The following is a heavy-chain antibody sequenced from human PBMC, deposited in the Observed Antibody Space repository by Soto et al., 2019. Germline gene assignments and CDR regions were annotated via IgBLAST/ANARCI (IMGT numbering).Heavy chain of an antibody. CDR3: ARVCGGDCHKGMDV. CDR2: IYYSGST. D-gene: IGHD2-21*02. CDR1: GGSISSGGYY. V-gene: IGHV4-31*03. J-gene: IGHJ6*02. Sequence: QVQLQESGPGLAKPSQTLSLTCTVSGGSISSGGYYWSWIRQHPGKGLEWIGYIYYSGSTYYNPSLKSRVTISVDTSKNQSSLKLSAVTAADTAFYYCARVCGGDCHKGMDVWGQGNTVTVSS.